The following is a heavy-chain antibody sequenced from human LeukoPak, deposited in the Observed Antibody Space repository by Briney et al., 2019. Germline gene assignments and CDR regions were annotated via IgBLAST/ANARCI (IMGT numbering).Heavy chain of an antibody. V-gene: IGHV1-18*01. CDR2: ISAYNGNT. D-gene: IGHD5-12*01. CDR3: ARGHVDIVATKLWMDFDY. Sequence: GASVKVSCKASGYTFTSYDISWVRQAPGQGPEWMGWISAYNGNTNYAQKLQGRVTMTTDTSTSTAYMELRSLRSDDTAVYYCARGHVDIVATKLWMDFDYWGQGTLVTVSS. CDR1: GYTFTSYD. J-gene: IGHJ4*02.